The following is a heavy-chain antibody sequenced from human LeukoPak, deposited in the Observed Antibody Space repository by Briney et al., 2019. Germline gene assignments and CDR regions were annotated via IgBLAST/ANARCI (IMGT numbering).Heavy chain of an antibody. J-gene: IGHJ4*02. CDR2: INHSGST. V-gene: IGHV4-34*01. Sequence: PSETLSLTCAVYGGSFSGYYWSWIRQPPGKGLEWIGEINHSGSTNYNPPLKSRVTISVDTSKNQFSLKLSSVTAADTAVYYCANTVVTLFDYWGQGTLVTVSS. CDR3: ANTVVTLFDY. CDR1: GGSFSGYY. D-gene: IGHD4-23*01.